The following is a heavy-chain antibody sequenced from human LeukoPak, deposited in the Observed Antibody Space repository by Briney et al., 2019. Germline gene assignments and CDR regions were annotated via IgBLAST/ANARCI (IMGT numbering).Heavy chain of an antibody. CDR2: ISGSGGST. CDR1: GFTFSSYA. V-gene: IGHV3-23*01. D-gene: IGHD3-3*01. CDR3: AKDPFGVVIRVISAY. Sequence: GASLRLSCAASGFTFSSYAMSWVGQAPGKGLEWVSAISGSGGSTYYADSVKGRFTISRDNSKNTLYLRMNSLRAEDTAVYYCAKDPFGVVIRVISAYWGQGTLVTVSS. J-gene: IGHJ4*02.